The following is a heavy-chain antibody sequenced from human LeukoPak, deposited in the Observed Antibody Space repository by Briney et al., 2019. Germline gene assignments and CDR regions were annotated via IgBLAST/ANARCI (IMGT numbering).Heavy chain of an antibody. V-gene: IGHV3-49*04. D-gene: IGHD2-8*02. CDR2: IRSKAYGGTT. CDR3: TRDFLLGRYYGMDV. J-gene: IGHJ6*02. CDR1: GFTFGDYA. Sequence: GGSLRLSCTASGFTFGDYAMSWVRQAPGKGLEWVGFIRSKAYGGTTEYAASVKGRFTISRDDSKSIAYLQMNSLKTEDTAVYYCTRDFLLGRYYGMDVWGQGTTVTVSS.